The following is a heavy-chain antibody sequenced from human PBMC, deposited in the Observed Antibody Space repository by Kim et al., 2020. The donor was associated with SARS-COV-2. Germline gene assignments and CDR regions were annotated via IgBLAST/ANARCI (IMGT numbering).Heavy chain of an antibody. CDR2: ISSSSSYI. V-gene: IGHV3-21*01. Sequence: GGSLRLSCAASGFTFSSYSMNWVRQAPGKGLEWVSSISSSSSYIYYADSVKGRFTISRDNAKNSLYLQMNSLRAEDTAVYYCAREGGELPSYYYYYGMDVWGQGTTVTVSS. D-gene: IGHD1-26*01. CDR1: GFTFSSYS. CDR3: AREGGELPSYYYYYGMDV. J-gene: IGHJ6*02.